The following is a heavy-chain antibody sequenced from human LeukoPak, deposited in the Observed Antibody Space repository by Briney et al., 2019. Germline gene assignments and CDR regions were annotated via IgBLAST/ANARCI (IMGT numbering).Heavy chain of an antibody. D-gene: IGHD3-22*01. Sequence: GGSLRLSCAASGFTFSNAWMSWVRQAPGKGLEWVGRIKSKTDGGTTDYAAPVKGRFTISRDDSKNTLYLQMNSLKTEDTAVYYCARDDSFHDSSGYPEDWGQGTLVTVSS. CDR3: ARDDSFHDSSGYPED. J-gene: IGHJ4*02. CDR2: IKSKTDGGTT. CDR1: GFTFSNAW. V-gene: IGHV3-15*01.